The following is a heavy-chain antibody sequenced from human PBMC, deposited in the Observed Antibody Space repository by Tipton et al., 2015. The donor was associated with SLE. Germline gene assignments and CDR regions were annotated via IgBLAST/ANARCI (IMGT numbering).Heavy chain of an antibody. CDR2: IHADGSHT. CDR3: VRQKLAMKTGDY. D-gene: IGHD2-2*01. V-gene: IGHV3-74*01. CDR1: GFTFSDYW. Sequence: SLRLSCVASGFTFSDYWMHWVRQGPGKGLVWVSRIHADGSHTTYADSVKGRFTISRDNAKNTLYLQMNSLRAEDTGVYYCVRQKLAMKTGDYWGQGTLVTVSP. J-gene: IGHJ4*02.